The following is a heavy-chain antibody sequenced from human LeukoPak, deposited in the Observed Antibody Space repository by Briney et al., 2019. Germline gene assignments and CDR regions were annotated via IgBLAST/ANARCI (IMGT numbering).Heavy chain of an antibody. D-gene: IGHD2-2*02. CDR2: IRYDGSNK. CDR1: GFTFSSYG. J-gene: IGHJ4*02. Sequence: GGSLRLSCAASGFTFSSYGMHWVRQAPGKGLEWVAFIRYDGSNKYYADSVKGRFTISRDNSKNTLYLQMNSLRAEDTAVYYCGKVFRRWVPAAIRSAFAYGGQETRVTVPS. CDR3: GKVFRRWVPAAIRSAFAY. V-gene: IGHV3-30*02.